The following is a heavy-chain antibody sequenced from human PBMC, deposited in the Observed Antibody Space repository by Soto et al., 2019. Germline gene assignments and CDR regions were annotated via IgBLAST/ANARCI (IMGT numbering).Heavy chain of an antibody. CDR3: AHRMTYDDWDY. D-gene: IGHD4-17*01. J-gene: IGHJ4*02. CDR1: GFSLTTSGVG. CDR2: IYWDDDK. V-gene: IGHV2-5*02. Sequence: QITLKESGPTLVKPTQTLTLTCTFSGFSLTTSGVGVGWIRQPPGKALEWLALIYWDDDKRYSPSLRSRLTITKDTSKNQVVPTMTNMDPVDTATYYCAHRMTYDDWDYWGQGTLVTVSS.